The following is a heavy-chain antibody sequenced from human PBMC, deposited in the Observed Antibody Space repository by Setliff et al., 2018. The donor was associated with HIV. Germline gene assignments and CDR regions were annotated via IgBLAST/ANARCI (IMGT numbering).Heavy chain of an antibody. CDR1: GGSISGYY. D-gene: IGHD2-2*01. V-gene: IGHV4-59*01. CDR3: VRGYCSSTTCYEDYYYMDV. Sequence: SETLSLTCTVSGGSISGYYWSWIRQPPGKGLEYIGSISFTGNTIYNPSLKARVTLSVDMSKNQVFLRLSSVTAADTAVYYCVRGYCSSTTCYEDYYYMDVWGKGSTVTVSS. CDR2: ISFTGNT. J-gene: IGHJ6*03.